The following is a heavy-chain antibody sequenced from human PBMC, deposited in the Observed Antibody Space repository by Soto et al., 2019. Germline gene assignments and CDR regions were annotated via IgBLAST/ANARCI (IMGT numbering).Heavy chain of an antibody. CDR3: AMQCGSGSYWGAFDY. J-gene: IGHJ4*02. CDR2: VSGSGRNT. D-gene: IGHD1-26*01. V-gene: IGHV3-23*01. CDR1: GFTFSSYD. Sequence: EVHVLESGGGLVQPGGSLRLSCAASGFTFSSYDMTWVRQAPGQGLEWVSAVSGSGRNTYYADSVKGRFTISRDKSKNALFLQMNSLRAEDTARDYCAMQCGSGSYWGAFDYGGQVTLVTFAS.